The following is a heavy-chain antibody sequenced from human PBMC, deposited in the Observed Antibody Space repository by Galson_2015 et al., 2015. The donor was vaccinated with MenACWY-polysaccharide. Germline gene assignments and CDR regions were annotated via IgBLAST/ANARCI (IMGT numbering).Heavy chain of an antibody. Sequence: SLRLSCAGSGLTSSGYGMGWVRQAPGKGLEWVSGLSPTTGNTYYADSVRGRFTISRDNSKNTLYLQMDSLRAEDTALYYCAKGAAHYGSGNYYDYWGQGTQVTVSS. J-gene: IGHJ4*02. D-gene: IGHD3-10*01. CDR2: LSPTTGNT. CDR3: AKGAAHYGSGNYYDY. CDR1: GLTSSGYG. V-gene: IGHV3-23*01.